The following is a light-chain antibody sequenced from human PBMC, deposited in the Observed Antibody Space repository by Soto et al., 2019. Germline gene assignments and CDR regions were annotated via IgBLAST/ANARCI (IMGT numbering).Light chain of an antibody. CDR3: QQRSYWPT. Sequence: EIVLTQSPATLSLSPWERATHSCRASQSVSTFLAWYQQKPGQVPRLLISEASNRATGIPPRFSGSGSGTDFTLTISSLGPEDFAVYYCQQRSYWPTFGQGTKVEIK. CDR2: EAS. CDR1: QSVSTF. V-gene: IGKV3-11*01. J-gene: IGKJ1*01.